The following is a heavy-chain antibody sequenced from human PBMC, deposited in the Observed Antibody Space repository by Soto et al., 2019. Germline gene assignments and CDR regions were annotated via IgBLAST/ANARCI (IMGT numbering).Heavy chain of an antibody. V-gene: IGHV3-23*01. D-gene: IGHD3-10*01. Sequence: EVQLLESGGGLVQPGGSLRLSCAASGLTFSSNAMSWVRQAPGKGLEWVSTISDSGGSTYYADSVKGRFTRSRDNSKNTLYLQMNSLRAEDTAVYYCAKASSGYWGQGTLVTVSS. J-gene: IGHJ4*02. CDR2: ISDSGGST. CDR1: GLTFSSNA. CDR3: AKASSGY.